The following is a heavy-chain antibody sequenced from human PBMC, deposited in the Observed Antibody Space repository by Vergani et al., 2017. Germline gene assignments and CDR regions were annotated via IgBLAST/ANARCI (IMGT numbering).Heavy chain of an antibody. V-gene: IGHV3-33*01. J-gene: IGHJ3*02. Sequence: QVQLVESGGGVVQPGRSLRLSCAASGFTFSSYGMHWVRQAPGKGLEWVAVIWYDGSNKYYADSVKGRFTISRDNSKNTLYLQMNSLRAEDTAVYYCARVVHITMVRGVSFPDVVDAFDIWGQGTMVTVSS. CDR1: GFTFSSYG. D-gene: IGHD3-10*01. CDR2: IWYDGSNK. CDR3: ARVVHITMVRGVSFPDVVDAFDI.